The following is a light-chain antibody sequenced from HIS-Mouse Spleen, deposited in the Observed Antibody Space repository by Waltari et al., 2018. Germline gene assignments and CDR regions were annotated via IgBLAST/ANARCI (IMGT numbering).Light chain of an antibody. CDR2: EGS. CDR3: CSYAVSSTWV. V-gene: IGLV2-23*01. J-gene: IGLJ3*02. Sequence: QSALTQPASVSGSPGQSITISCTGTSSDVGSYNPVPWYQQHPGKAPKLMIYEGSKRPSGVSNRFSGSKSGNTASLTISGLQAEDEADYYCCSYAVSSTWVFGGGTKLTVL. CDR1: SSDVGSYNP.